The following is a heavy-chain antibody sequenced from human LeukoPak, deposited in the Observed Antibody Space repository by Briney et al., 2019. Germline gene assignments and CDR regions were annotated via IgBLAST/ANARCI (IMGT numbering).Heavy chain of an antibody. CDR1: GFTFDDYA. D-gene: IGHD6-25*01. V-gene: IGHV3-9*03. CDR2: ISWNSGSI. CDR3: AKGLSSGWLDWFDP. J-gene: IGHJ5*02. Sequence: GGSLRLSCAASGFTFDDYAMHWVRQASGKGLEWVSGISWNSGSIGYADSVKGRFTISRDNAKNSLYLQMNSLRAEDMALYYCAKGLSSGWLDWFDPWGQDTLVTVSS.